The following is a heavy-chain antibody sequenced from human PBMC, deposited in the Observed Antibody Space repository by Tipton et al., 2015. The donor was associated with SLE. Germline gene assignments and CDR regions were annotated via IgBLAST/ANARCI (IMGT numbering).Heavy chain of an antibody. J-gene: IGHJ4*02. D-gene: IGHD5-18*01. Sequence: QLVQSGAEVKKPGESLKISCKGSGYSFTSYWIGWVRQMPGKGLEWMGIIYPGDSDTRYSPSFQGRVPISADKTISTAYLQWSSLKASDTAMYYWARQDSYAKGYFDYWGQGTLVTVSS. CDR1: GYSFTSYW. CDR3: ARQDSYAKGYFDY. CDR2: IYPGDSDT. V-gene: IGHV5-51*01.